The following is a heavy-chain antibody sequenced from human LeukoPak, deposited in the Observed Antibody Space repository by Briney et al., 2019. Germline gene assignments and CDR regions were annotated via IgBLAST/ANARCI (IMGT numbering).Heavy chain of an antibody. J-gene: IGHJ4*02. D-gene: IGHD2-2*01. CDR1: GGSFSGYY. CDR3: ARGVLDIVVVPAAERRAYYFDY. CDR2: INHSGST. Sequence: SETLSLTCAVYGGSFSGYYWSWIRQPPGKGLEWIGEINHSGSTNYNPSLKSRVTISVDTSKNQFSLKLSCVTAADTAVYYCARGVLDIVVVPAAERRAYYFDYWGQGTLVTVSS. V-gene: IGHV4-34*01.